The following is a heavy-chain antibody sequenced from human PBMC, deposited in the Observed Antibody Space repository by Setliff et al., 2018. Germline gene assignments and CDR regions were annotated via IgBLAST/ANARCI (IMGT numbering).Heavy chain of an antibody. J-gene: IGHJ5*02. Sequence: SETLSLTCTVSGGSISSGGYYWSWIRQHPGKGLEWIGYIYYSGNTYYNPSLKSRVTISVDTSKNQFSLKLSSVTAADTAVYYCARFRRGVALGWFDPWGQGTLVTVSS. CDR1: GGSISSGGYY. D-gene: IGHD3-10*01. CDR3: ARFRRGVALGWFDP. CDR2: IYYSGNT. V-gene: IGHV4-31*03.